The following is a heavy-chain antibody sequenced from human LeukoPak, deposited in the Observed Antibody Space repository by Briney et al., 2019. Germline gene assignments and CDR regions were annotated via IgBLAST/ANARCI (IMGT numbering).Heavy chain of an antibody. J-gene: IGHJ4*02. Sequence: GGSLRLSCAASGFTFSGSGMSWVPQAPGKGLEWISSSGDSDGSTYYADSLKGRFTISRDNSKNTLYLQMNNLRAEDTAVYYCAKGGCRGTCNPLAYWGQGALVTVSP. D-gene: IGHD2-15*01. CDR3: AKGGCRGTCNPLAY. CDR1: GFTFSGSG. V-gene: IGHV3-23*01. CDR2: SGDSDGST.